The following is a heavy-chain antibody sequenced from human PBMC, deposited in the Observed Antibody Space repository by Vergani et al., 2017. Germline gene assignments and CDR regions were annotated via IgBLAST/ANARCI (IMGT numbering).Heavy chain of an antibody. CDR2: ISYDGSNK. CDR1: GFTFSSYG. Sequence: QVQLVESGGGVVQPGGSLRLSCAASGFTFSSYGMHWVRQAPGKGLEGVAVISYDGSNKYYADSVKGRFTISRDNSKNTLYLQMNSLIAEDTAVYYSAKDVYGSGSLNNWFDPWGQGTLVTVSS. D-gene: IGHD3-10*01. J-gene: IGHJ5*02. CDR3: AKDVYGSGSLNNWFDP. V-gene: IGHV3-30*18.